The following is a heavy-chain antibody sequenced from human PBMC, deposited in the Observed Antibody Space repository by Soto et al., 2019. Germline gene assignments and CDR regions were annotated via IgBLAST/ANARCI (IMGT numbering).Heavy chain of an antibody. V-gene: IGHV3-7*01. CDR1: GLTFSSYW. CDR2: IKQDGSEK. J-gene: IGHJ3*02. D-gene: IGHD2-2*01. Sequence: GGSLRLSCADSGLTFSSYWMSWVRQAPGKGLEWVANIKQDGSEKYYVDSVKGRFTISRDNAKNSLYLQMNSLRAEDTAVYYCARTLAAADDAFDIWGQGTMVTVSS. CDR3: ARTLAAADDAFDI.